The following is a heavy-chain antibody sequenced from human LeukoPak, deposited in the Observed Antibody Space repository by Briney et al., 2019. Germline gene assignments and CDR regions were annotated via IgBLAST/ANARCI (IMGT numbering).Heavy chain of an antibody. CDR3: AIKPYYYDSSGPVDY. J-gene: IGHJ4*02. V-gene: IGHV1-69*05. D-gene: IGHD3-22*01. CDR2: IIPIFGTA. CDR1: GGTFSSYA. Sequence: GASVKVSCXASGGTFSSYAISWVRQAPGQGLEWMGRIIPIFGTANYAQKFQGRVTITTDESTSTAYMELSSLRSEDTAVYYCAIKPYYYDSSGPVDYWGQGTLVTVSS.